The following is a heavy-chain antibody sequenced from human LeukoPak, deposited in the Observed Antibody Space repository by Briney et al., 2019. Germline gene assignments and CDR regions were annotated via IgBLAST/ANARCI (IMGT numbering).Heavy chain of an antibody. J-gene: IGHJ4*02. D-gene: IGHD3-22*01. CDR3: ARRGYYDSSGYAY. Sequence: GGSLRLSCAASGVTFSSYSMNWVRQAPGKGLEWVSSISSSSSYIYYADSVKGRLTISRDNAKNSVFLQINNLRAEDTAIYYCARRGYYDSSGYAYWGQGTLVTVSS. CDR2: ISSSSSYI. CDR1: GVTFSSYS. V-gene: IGHV3-21*06.